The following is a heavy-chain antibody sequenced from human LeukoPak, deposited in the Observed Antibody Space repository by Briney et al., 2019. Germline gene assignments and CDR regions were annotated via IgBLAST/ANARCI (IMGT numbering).Heavy chain of an antibody. CDR3: ARGNNVLMVTGCFDY. CDR1: GFTFSSYA. Sequence: GGSLRLSCAASGFTFSSYAMSWVRQAPGKGLEWVSVISGSDGSTYYADSVKGRFTISRDNSKNTLYLQMNSLRAEDTAVYYCARGNNVLMVTGCFDYWGQGTLVTVSS. J-gene: IGHJ4*02. CDR2: ISGSDGST. V-gene: IGHV3-23*01. D-gene: IGHD2-21*02.